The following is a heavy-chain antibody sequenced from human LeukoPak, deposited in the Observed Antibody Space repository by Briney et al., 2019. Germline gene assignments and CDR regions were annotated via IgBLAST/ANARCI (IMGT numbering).Heavy chain of an antibody. CDR2: ISYSSGNT. Sequence: GGSLRLSCAASGFTFSAYGMSWFRQAPGKGLEWVSAISYSSGNTYYADSVKGRFTISRDNSKNTLYLQMNSLRAEDTALYYCAKDGTGCGGDCYSDYWGQGTLVTVSS. CDR3: AKDGTGCGGDCYSDY. CDR1: GFTFSAYG. V-gene: IGHV3-23*01. J-gene: IGHJ4*02. D-gene: IGHD2-21*02.